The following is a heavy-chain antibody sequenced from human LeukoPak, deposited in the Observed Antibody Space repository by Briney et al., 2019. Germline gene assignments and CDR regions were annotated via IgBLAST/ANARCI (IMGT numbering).Heavy chain of an antibody. D-gene: IGHD6-6*01. V-gene: IGHV3-21*01. J-gene: IGHJ4*01. CDR3: ARAPRTGYSSSGTDY. Sequence: GGSLRLSCAASGFTFSSYSMNWVRQAPGKGLEWVSSISSSSSYIYYADSVKGRFTISRDNAKNSLYLQMNSLRAEDTAVYYCARAPRTGYSSSGTDYXXXXXXVTXSS. CDR2: ISSSSSYI. CDR1: GFTFSSYS.